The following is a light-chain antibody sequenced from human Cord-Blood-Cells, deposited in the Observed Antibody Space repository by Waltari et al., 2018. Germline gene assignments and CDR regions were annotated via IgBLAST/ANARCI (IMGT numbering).Light chain of an antibody. CDR2: EGS. CDR1: SSDVGSYNL. CDR3: CSYAGSSTYV. V-gene: IGLV2-23*01. Sequence: SALTPPASLSASPGQSITISCTGTSSDVGSYNLVSWYQQHPGKAPKLMIYEGSKRPSGVSNRFAGSKSGNTASLTIAGLQAEDEADYYCCSYAGSSTYVFGTGTKVTVL. J-gene: IGLJ1*01.